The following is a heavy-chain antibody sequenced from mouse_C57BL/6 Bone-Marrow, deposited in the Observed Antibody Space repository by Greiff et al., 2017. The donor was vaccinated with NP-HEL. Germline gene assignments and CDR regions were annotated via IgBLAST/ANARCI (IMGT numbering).Heavy chain of an antibody. J-gene: IGHJ1*03. D-gene: IGHD3-1*01. Sequence: QVQLQQSGPELVKPGASVKISCKASGYAFSSSWMNWVKQRPGKGLEWIGRIYPGDGDTNYNGKFKGKATLTADKSSSTAYMQLSSLTSEDSAVYVCARKGLRERYFDVWGTGTTVTVSS. CDR1: GYAFSSSW. CDR3: ARKGLRERYFDV. V-gene: IGHV1-82*01. CDR2: IYPGDGDT.